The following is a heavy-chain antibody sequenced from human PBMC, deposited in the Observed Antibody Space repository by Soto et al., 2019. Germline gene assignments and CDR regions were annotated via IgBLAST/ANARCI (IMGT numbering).Heavy chain of an antibody. CDR3: ARHAAYDSVWGKSDGSDY. CDR2: MYYSGAT. CDR1: GGSISSNSYY. Sequence: QLQLQESGPGLVKPSETLSLACTVSGGSISSNSYYWDWIRQPPGKGLEWIGSMYYSGATYHNPSLHSRVTISVDTSKNQFSLHLSSVTAADTAVYYCARHAAYDSVWGKSDGSDYWGQGTLVTVSS. V-gene: IGHV4-39*01. D-gene: IGHD3-16*01. J-gene: IGHJ4*02.